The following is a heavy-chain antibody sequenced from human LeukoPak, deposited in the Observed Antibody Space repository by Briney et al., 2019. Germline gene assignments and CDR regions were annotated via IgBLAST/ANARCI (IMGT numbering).Heavy chain of an antibody. D-gene: IGHD5-12*01. Sequence: PSQTLSLTCTVSGGSISSGGYYWSWIRQHPGKGLEWIGYIYYSGSTYYNPSLKSRVTISVDTSKNQFSLKLSSVTAADTAVYYCARGTTPGYSGHGGALDAFDIWGQGTVVTVSS. CDR1: GGSISSGGYY. J-gene: IGHJ3*02. CDR3: ARGTTPGYSGHGGALDAFDI. CDR2: IYYSGST. V-gene: IGHV4-31*03.